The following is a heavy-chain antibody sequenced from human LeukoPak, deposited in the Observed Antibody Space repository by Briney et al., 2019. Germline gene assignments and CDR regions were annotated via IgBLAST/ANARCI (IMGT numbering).Heavy chain of an antibody. Sequence: ASVKVSCKASGYTFTGYYMHWVRQAPGQGPEWMGWINPNSGGTNYAQKFQGWVTMTRDTSISTAYMELGGLRSDDTAVYYCAREVDYGSGSYSYGMDVWGKGTTVTVSS. CDR2: INPNSGGT. D-gene: IGHD3-10*01. CDR1: GYTFTGYY. CDR3: AREVDYGSGSYSYGMDV. J-gene: IGHJ6*04. V-gene: IGHV1-2*04.